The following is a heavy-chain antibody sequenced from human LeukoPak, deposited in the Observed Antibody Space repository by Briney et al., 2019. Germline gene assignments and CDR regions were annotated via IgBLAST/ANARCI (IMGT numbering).Heavy chain of an antibody. J-gene: IGHJ3*02. CDR3: ARPFYDSGGYYYKSFDI. Sequence: GSLTLSCAASGFTFSSYSMNWVRQAPGKGLEWVSYISSSTSTIYYADSVKGRFTISRDNAKNSLYLQMNSLRDEDTAVYYCARPFYDSGGYYYKSFDIWGQGTMVTVSS. CDR1: GFTFSSYS. V-gene: IGHV3-48*02. CDR2: ISSSTSTI. D-gene: IGHD3-22*01.